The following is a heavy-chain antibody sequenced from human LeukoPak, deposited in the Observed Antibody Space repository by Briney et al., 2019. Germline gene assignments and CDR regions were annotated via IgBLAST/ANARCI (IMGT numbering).Heavy chain of an antibody. V-gene: IGHV3-11*04. Sequence: PGGSLRLSCAASGFRFNDYYMSWIRQAPGKGLEWTGYISSSHSTIYYADSMKGRFTISRDNAENTLYLQMINLRAEDTAVYYCARLYYQLLPYFDYWGQGTLVTVAS. CDR2: ISSSHSTI. J-gene: IGHJ4*02. CDR1: GFRFNDYY. CDR3: ARLYYQLLPYFDY. D-gene: IGHD3-10*01.